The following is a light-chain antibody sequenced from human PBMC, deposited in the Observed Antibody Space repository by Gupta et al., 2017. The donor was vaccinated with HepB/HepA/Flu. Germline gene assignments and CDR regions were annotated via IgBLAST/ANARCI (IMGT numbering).Light chain of an antibody. J-gene: IGKJ3*01. V-gene: IGKV1-9*01. CDR3: QQLKSYPPT. Sequence: DIQLTQSPSFLSASVGDRVSITCRARQSISNYLAWYQQKPGKAPKLLIYTTSTLQTGVPSRFSGSGSGTEFTLTISSLQPEDFATYYCQQLKSYPPTFGPGTKVEIK. CDR2: TTS. CDR1: QSISNY.